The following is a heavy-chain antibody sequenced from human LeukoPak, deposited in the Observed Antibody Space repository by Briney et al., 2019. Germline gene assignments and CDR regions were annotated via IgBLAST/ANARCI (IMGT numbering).Heavy chain of an antibody. CDR2: IYHSGST. CDR3: ARGGVYYGSGSNWFDP. CDR1: GASISSSNW. V-gene: IGHV4-4*02. J-gene: IGHJ5*02. D-gene: IGHD3-10*01. Sequence: PSGTLSLTCAVSGASISSSNWWSWVRPPPGRGLEWIGEIYHSGSTNYNPSLKSRVTISLDKAKNQFSLKLNSVTAADTAVYYCARGGVYYGSGSNWFDPWGQGTLVTVSS.